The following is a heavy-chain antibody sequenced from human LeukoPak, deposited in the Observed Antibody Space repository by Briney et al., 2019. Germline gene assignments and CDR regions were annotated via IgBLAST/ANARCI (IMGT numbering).Heavy chain of an antibody. V-gene: IGHV4-39*07. D-gene: IGHD2-2*01. Sequence: SETLSLTCTASGGSISSSSYYWGWIRQPPGKGLEWIGSIYYSGSTYYNPSLKSRVTISVDTSKNQFSLKLSSVTAADTAVYYCARWARRRGAVPAAGVNHWFDPWGQGTLVTVSS. CDR2: IYYSGST. CDR1: GGSISSSSYY. J-gene: IGHJ5*02. CDR3: ARWARRRGAVPAAGVNHWFDP.